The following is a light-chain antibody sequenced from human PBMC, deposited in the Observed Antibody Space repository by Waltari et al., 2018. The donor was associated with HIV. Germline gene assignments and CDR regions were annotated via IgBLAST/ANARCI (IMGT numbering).Light chain of an antibody. CDR3: QQYGRSLGLT. CDR2: YAS. CDR1: QSVSSSS. J-gene: IGKJ4*01. Sequence: EIVFTHSTGPLSLSPGDRANLSFRASQSVSSSSLALYQQKPGQAPRLLISYASSRATCIPDRFSGSVSGTDFTLTISKLEPEDFAVYICQQYGRSLGLTFGGGTKVEIK. V-gene: IGKV3-20*01.